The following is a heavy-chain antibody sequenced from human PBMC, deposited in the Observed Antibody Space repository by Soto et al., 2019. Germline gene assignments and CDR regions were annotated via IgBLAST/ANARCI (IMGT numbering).Heavy chain of an antibody. CDR1: GFTFSSNA. J-gene: IGHJ4*02. Sequence: GGSLRLSCSASGFTFSSNAMHWVRQAPGKGLEYVSAISSDGDSTYYTDPVRGRFTISRDDSKNTLYLEMSSLGADDTAVYYCVQPAGPKRTAAVAYIDYWGTGTLVTVFS. CDR3: VQPAGPKRTAAVAYIDY. D-gene: IGHD6-13*01. V-gene: IGHV3-64D*06. CDR2: ISSDGDST.